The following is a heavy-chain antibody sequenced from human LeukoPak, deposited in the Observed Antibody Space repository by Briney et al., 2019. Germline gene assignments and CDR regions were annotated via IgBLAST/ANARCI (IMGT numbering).Heavy chain of an antibody. CDR3: TTDRTCYYYYYMDV. J-gene: IGHJ6*03. V-gene: IGHV3-15*01. CDR1: GFTFSTYA. CDR2: IKSKTDGGTT. Sequence: GGSLRLSCAASGFTFSTYAMSWVRQAPGKGLEWVGRIKSKTDGGTTDYAAPVKGRFTISRDDSKNTLYLQMNSLKTEDTAVYYCTTDRTCYYYYYMDVWGKGTTVTVSS.